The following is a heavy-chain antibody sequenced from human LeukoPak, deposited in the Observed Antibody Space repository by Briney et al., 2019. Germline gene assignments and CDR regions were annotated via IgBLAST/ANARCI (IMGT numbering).Heavy chain of an antibody. V-gene: IGHV3-53*01. Sequence: PGGSLRLSCAASGFTVSSNYMSWVRQAPGKGLEWVSVIYSGGSTYYADSVKGRFTISRDNSKNTPYLQMNSLRAEDTAVYYCARVDNWNDVSYYFDYWGQGTLVTVSS. CDR3: ARVDNWNDVSYYFDY. J-gene: IGHJ4*02. D-gene: IGHD1-20*01. CDR2: IYSGGST. CDR1: GFTVSSNY.